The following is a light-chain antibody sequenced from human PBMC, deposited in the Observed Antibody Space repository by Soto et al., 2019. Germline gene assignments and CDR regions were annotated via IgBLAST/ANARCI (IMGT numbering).Light chain of an antibody. V-gene: IGKV1-9*01. J-gene: IGKJ1*01. Sequence: IQLSQSPSSLSASVGDRVTITCRASQDIGSFLAWYQQKPGKAPKLLIYAASTLQSGVPSSFSGSGSGTDFTLTISSLQTEDFATYYCQQLNSYQWTFGQGTKVEIK. CDR3: QQLNSYQWT. CDR1: QDIGSF. CDR2: AAS.